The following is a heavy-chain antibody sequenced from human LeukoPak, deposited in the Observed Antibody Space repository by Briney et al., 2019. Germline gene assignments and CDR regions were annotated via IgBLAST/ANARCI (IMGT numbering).Heavy chain of an antibody. Sequence: PGGSLRLSCAASGFTFSSYAMNWVRQAPGKGLEWVSGISSSGGSTSYADSVKGRFTISRDNSKNTLYLQMNSLRAEDTAVYYCANPRDSSTWYTFDYWGQGTPVTVSS. CDR2: ISSSGGST. V-gene: IGHV3-23*01. CDR3: ANPRDSSTWYTFDY. CDR1: GFTFSSYA. D-gene: IGHD6-13*01. J-gene: IGHJ4*02.